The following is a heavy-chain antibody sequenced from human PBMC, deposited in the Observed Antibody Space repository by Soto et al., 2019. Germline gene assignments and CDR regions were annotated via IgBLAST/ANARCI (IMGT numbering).Heavy chain of an antibody. CDR3: ARENGDYDYYYYGMDV. D-gene: IGHD4-17*01. CDR2: IHHSGST. V-gene: IGHV4-38-2*02. Sequence: KPSETLSLTCAVSGYSISSGYYWGWIRQPPGKGLEWIGSIHHSGSTHYNPSLKSRVIISVDTSKNQFSLKLSSVTAADTAVYYCARENGDYDYYYYGMDVWGQGTTVTVSS. CDR1: GYSISSGYY. J-gene: IGHJ6*02.